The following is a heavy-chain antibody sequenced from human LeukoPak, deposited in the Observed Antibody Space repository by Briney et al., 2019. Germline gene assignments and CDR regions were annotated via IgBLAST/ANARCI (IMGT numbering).Heavy chain of an antibody. V-gene: IGHV1-2*04. CDR2: INPNSGGT. CDR3: ARDLGPHSSGYYYSPYYYYGMDV. D-gene: IGHD3-22*01. J-gene: IGHJ6*02. CDR1: GYTFINYA. Sequence: ASVKVSCKASGYTFINYAISWVRQAPGQGLEWMGWINPNSGGTNYAQKFQGWVTMTRDTSISTAYMELSRLRSDDTAVYYCARDLGPHSSGYYYSPYYYYGMDVWGQGTTVTVSS.